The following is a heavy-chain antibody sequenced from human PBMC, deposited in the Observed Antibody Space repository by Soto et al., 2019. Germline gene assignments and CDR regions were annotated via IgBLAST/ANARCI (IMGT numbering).Heavy chain of an antibody. V-gene: IGHV4-59*01. D-gene: IGHD2-2*01. J-gene: IGHJ6*02. CDR3: ARDLVPAAMEGGYYYYYGMDV. CDR2: IYYSGST. CDR1: GGSISSYY. Sequence: KTSETLSLTCTVSGGSISSYYWSWIRQPPGKGLEWIGYIYYSGSTNYNPSLKSRVTISVDTSRNQFSLKLSSVTAADTAVYYCARDLVPAAMEGGYYYYYGMDVWGQGTTVTVSS.